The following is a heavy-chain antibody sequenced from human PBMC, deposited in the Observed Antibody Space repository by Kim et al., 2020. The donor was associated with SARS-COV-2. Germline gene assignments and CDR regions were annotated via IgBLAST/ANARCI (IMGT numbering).Heavy chain of an antibody. CDR3: VGGDSGSYYFDF. CDR2: IWYDGSIK. Sequence: GGSLRLSCAASGFTFSTHGMHWVRQAPGKGLEWVALIWYDGSIKYYADSVKGRFSISRDNSKDTLYLRMNSLRAEDTAVYYCVGGDSGSYYFDFWGQGTLVTVSS. CDR1: GFTFSTHG. V-gene: IGHV3-33*01. D-gene: IGHD1-26*01. J-gene: IGHJ4*02.